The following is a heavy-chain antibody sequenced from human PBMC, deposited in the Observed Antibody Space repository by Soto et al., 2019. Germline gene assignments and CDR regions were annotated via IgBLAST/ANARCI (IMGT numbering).Heavy chain of an antibody. Sequence: EVKLVQSGAEVKKPGEPLRISCHASGYSFGSYWIRWVRQMPGKGLEWMGMIDPGDSESIYSPSTQGHVTFSVDASISTAYLHWRSLKASDTATYYCARQGTDKIFGGDVWGQGTTVIVSS. CDR2: IDPGDSES. V-gene: IGHV5-10-1*03. J-gene: IGHJ6*02. D-gene: IGHD3-3*01. CDR1: GYSFGSYW. CDR3: ARQGTDKIFGGDV.